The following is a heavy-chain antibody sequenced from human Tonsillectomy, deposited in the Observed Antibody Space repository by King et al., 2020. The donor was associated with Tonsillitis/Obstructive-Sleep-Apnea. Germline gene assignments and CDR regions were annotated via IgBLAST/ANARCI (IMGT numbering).Heavy chain of an antibody. Sequence: VQLLEAGVGLVKPGRSLRLSCTAAGFTCGDYAMSWFRQEPGRGLEGIGVIRSKAYGGTTENAASVKGRFTISRDDSKSIAYLQMDSLKTEDTAVYYCTTVGILTGYFYFDYWGQGTRVTVSS. D-gene: IGHD3-9*01. J-gene: IGHJ4*02. V-gene: IGHV3-49*05. CDR1: GFTCGDYA. CDR3: TTVGILTGYFYFDY. CDR2: IRSKAYGGTT.